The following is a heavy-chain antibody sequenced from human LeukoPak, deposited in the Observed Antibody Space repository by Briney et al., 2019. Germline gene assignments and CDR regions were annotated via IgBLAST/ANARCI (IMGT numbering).Heavy chain of an antibody. V-gene: IGHV3-11*01. D-gene: IGHD6-13*01. CDR3: AKDRLRVATAVLPG. J-gene: IGHJ4*02. CDR1: GFTFSDYY. CDR2: ISSSGSTI. Sequence: GGSLRLSCAASGFTFSDYYMSWIRQAPGKGLEWVSYISSSGSTIYYADSVKGRFTISRDNAKNSLYLQMNSLRAEDTAVYYCAKDRLRVATAVLPGWGQGTLVTVSS.